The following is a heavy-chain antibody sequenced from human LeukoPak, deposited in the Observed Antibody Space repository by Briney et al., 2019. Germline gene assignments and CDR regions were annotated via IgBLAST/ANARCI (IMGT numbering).Heavy chain of an antibody. D-gene: IGHD2-21*01. CDR1: GGTFSSYT. J-gene: IGHJ4*02. CDR2: IIPILGIA. Sequence: SVKVSCKASGGTFSSYTISWVRQAPGQGLEWMGRIIPILGIANYAQKFQGRVTITADKSTSTAYMELSSLRSEDTAVYYCARGCGGEPWECFDYWGQGTLVTVSS. V-gene: IGHV1-69*02. CDR3: ARGCGGEPWECFDY.